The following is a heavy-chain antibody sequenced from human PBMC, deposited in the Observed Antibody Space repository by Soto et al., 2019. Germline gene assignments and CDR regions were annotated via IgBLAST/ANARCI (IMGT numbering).Heavy chain of an antibody. V-gene: IGHV4-30-4*01. D-gene: IGHD1-1*01. J-gene: IGHJ4*02. Sequence: QVQLQESGPGLVKPSQTLSLTCTVSGGSISSGDYYWSWIRQPPGKGLEWVGYIYYSGSTYYNPSLKSRVTISVDTSKTQFALKLSAVTAADTAVYYCAREGASYNPLFDYWGQATLVTVSS. CDR3: AREGASYNPLFDY. CDR1: GGSISSGDYY. CDR2: IYYSGST.